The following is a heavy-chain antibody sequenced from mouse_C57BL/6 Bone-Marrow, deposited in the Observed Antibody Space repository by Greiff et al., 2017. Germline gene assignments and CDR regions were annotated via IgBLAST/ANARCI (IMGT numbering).Heavy chain of an antibody. Sequence: DVQLQESGGGLVKPGGSLKLSCAASGFTFSSYAMSWVRQTPEKRLEWVATISDGGSYTYYPDNVKGRFTISRDNAKNNLYLQMSHLKSEDTAVYYCARTYYSNYAWFAYWGQGTLVTVSA. D-gene: IGHD2-5*01. CDR1: GFTFSSYA. CDR2: ISDGGSYT. CDR3: ARTYYSNYAWFAY. J-gene: IGHJ3*01. V-gene: IGHV5-4*01.